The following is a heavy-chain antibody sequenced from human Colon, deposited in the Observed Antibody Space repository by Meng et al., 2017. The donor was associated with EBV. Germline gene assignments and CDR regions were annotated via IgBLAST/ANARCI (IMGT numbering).Heavy chain of an antibody. D-gene: IGHD3-22*01. V-gene: IGHV4-30-4*01. CDR1: GGSSSSGSYY. J-gene: IGHJ5*02. CDR2: IYYSGST. Sequence: QLNEAGPGVVTHSQTLSLTCDVSGGSSSSGSYYWSWIRQPPGKGLEWIGYIYYSGSTYYIPSLKSRVTISVDTAKNHFSLKLSSVTAADTAVYYCARSAMISAWFDPWGQGTLVTVSS. CDR3: ARSAMISAWFDP.